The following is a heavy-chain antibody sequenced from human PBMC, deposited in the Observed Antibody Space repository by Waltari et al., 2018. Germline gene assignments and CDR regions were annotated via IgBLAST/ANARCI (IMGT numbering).Heavy chain of an antibody. CDR2: INHIGST. D-gene: IGHD2-2*01. Sequence: QVQLQQWGAGLLKPSETLSLTCAVYGGSFSGYYWSWIRQPPGKGLEWIGEINHIGSTNYNPSLKSRVTISVDTSKNQFSLKLSSVTAADTAVYYCARKKYCSSTSCPPGGWFDPWGQGTLVTVSS. J-gene: IGHJ5*02. V-gene: IGHV4-34*01. CDR3: ARKKYCSSTSCPPGGWFDP. CDR1: GGSFSGYY.